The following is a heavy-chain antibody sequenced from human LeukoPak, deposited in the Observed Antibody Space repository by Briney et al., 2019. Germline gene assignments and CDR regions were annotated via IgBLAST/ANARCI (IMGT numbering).Heavy chain of an antibody. V-gene: IGHV4-34*01. J-gene: IGHJ3*02. Sequence: SETLSLTCTVSGGSISGSISSYYWNWIRQPPGKGLEWIGEINHSGSTNYNPSLKSRVTISVDTSKNQFSLKLSSVTAADTAVYYCARGGRRITMIVVVPDRRAFDIWGQGTMVTVSS. CDR3: ARGGRRITMIVVVPDRRAFDI. D-gene: IGHD3-22*01. CDR1: GGSISGSISSYY. CDR2: INHSGST.